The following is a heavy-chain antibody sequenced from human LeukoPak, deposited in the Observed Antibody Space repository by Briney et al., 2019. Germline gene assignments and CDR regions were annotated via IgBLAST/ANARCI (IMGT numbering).Heavy chain of an antibody. D-gene: IGHD3-10*01. J-gene: IGHJ4*02. V-gene: IGHV4-30-4*01. CDR3: ARALTPGGLYGSGRPVDY. CDR2: IYYSGST. Sequence: PSETLSLTCTVSGGSISSDDYYWSWIRQPPGKGLEWIGYIYYSGSTYYNPSLKSRVTISVDTSKNQLSLKVSSVTAADTAVYYCARALTPGGLYGSGRPVDYWGQGTLVTVSS. CDR1: GGSISSDDYY.